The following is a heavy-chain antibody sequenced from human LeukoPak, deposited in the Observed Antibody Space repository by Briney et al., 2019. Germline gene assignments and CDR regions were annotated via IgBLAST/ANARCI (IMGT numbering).Heavy chain of an antibody. D-gene: IGHD2-2*01. J-gene: IGHJ6*02. Sequence: SETLSLTCTVSGGSISSYYWSWIRQPPGKGLEWIGYIYYSGSTNYNPSLESRVTISVDTSKNQFSLKLSSVTAADTAVYYCARHRPHIVVVPAAAMDVWGQGTTVTVSS. V-gene: IGHV4-59*08. CDR3: ARHRPHIVVVPAAAMDV. CDR2: IYYSGST. CDR1: GGSISSYY.